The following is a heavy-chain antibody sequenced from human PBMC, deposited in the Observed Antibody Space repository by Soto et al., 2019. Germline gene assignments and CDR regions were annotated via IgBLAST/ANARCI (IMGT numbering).Heavy chain of an antibody. D-gene: IGHD2-2*01. Sequence: SVKVSCKASGYTFISHDIHWVRHATGQGLDSLGLMHPNSGNTGYAQKFQRRFTMTRNTSINTAYMELSSLRSEDTDVYYCARGNYCSSTSCYLNYYYYGMDVWGQGTTVSVSS. CDR3: ARGNYCSSTSCYLNYYYYGMDV. J-gene: IGHJ6*02. V-gene: IGHV1-8*01. CDR1: GYTFISHD. CDR2: MHPNSGNT.